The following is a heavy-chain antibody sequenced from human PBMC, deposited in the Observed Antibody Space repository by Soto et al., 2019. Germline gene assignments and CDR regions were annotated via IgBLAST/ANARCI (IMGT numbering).Heavy chain of an antibody. Sequence: ASMKGSCQGSGFTFTHHGISWVRQAPGQGLEWMGWIRPYNGNTNYAQKLQGRVTMTTDTSTSTAYMELRSLRSDDTAVYYCARDLPPQDYWGQGTLVTVSS. V-gene: IGHV1-18*01. CDR2: IRPYNGNT. CDR3: ARDLPPQDY. J-gene: IGHJ4*02. CDR1: GFTFTHHG.